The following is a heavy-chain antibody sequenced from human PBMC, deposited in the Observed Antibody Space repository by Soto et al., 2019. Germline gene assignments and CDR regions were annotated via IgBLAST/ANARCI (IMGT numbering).Heavy chain of an antibody. Sequence: PWGSLRLSCAASGFTFITYAINFFRQPPGKWLEWVSSISGSGAYTYYANSVQGRFTISRDNSKNTLNLQMNSLRAEDTAVYYCARDRHPYSTKYYFDYWGQGTLVTVS. V-gene: IGHV3-23*01. J-gene: IGHJ4*02. D-gene: IGHD2-2*01. CDR2: ISGSGAYT. CDR3: ARDRHPYSTKYYFDY. CDR1: GFTFITYA.